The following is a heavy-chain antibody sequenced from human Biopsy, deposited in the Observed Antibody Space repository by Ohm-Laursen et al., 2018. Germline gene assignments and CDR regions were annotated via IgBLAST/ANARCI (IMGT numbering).Heavy chain of an antibody. CDR1: EGTFSNYG. CDR2: NIPILGTG. D-gene: IGHD3-9*01. CDR3: ATKLTGYFHH. V-gene: IGHV1-69*06. J-gene: IGHJ1*01. Sequence: SVKVSCKSPEGTFSNYGVNWVRQAPGQGLEWLGGNIPILGTGNYAQKFQARVTVAADTSTSTATMELRSLRSDDTAVYYCATKLTGYFHHWGQGTLVIVSS.